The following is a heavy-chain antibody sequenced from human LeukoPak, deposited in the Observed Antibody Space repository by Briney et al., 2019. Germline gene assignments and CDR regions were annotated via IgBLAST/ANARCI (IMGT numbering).Heavy chain of an antibody. D-gene: IGHD5-18*01. CDR1: GFTFSSYA. CDR2: INHSGST. Sequence: GSLRHSCAASGFTFSSYAMSWVRQPPGKGLEWIGEINHSGSTNYNPSLKSRVTISVDTSKNQFSLKLSSVTAADTAVYYCARRNVDTAMAHFDYWGQGTLVTVSS. J-gene: IGHJ4*02. CDR3: ARRNVDTAMAHFDY. V-gene: IGHV4-34*01.